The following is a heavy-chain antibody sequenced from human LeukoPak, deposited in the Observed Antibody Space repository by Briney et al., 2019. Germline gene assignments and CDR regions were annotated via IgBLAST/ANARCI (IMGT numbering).Heavy chain of an antibody. J-gene: IGHJ5*02. Sequence: ASVKVSCKASGYTFTSYYMHWVRQAPGQGLEWMGIINPSGGSTSYAQKFQGRVTMTRDTSTSTVYMELSSLRSEDTAVYYCARNPPLYSSGGHWFDPWGQGTLVTVSS. CDR3: ARNPPLYSSGGHWFDP. CDR1: GYTFTSYY. CDR2: INPSGGST. D-gene: IGHD6-19*01. V-gene: IGHV1-46*01.